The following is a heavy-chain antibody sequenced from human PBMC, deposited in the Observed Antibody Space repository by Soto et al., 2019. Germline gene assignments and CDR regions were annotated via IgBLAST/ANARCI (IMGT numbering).Heavy chain of an antibody. J-gene: IGHJ4*02. CDR3: ARDWTTASTRQFDY. D-gene: IGHD4-17*01. CDR1: GYIFTSYA. CDR2: INAGDGNT. V-gene: IGHV1-3*01. Sequence: ASVKVSCKASGYIFTSYAIHWVRQAPGQRLEWMGWINAGDGNTRYSQNFQGRVTISTDTSASTAYMDFTSLRSEDTAVYYCARDWTTASTRQFDYWGQGSLVTVSS.